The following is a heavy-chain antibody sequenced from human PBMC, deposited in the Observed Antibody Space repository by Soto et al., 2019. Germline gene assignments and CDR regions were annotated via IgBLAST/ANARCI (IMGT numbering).Heavy chain of an antibody. D-gene: IGHD6-25*01. CDR3: ARERTHYGMDV. CDR2: MNPNSGNT. CDR1: GYTFTSYD. V-gene: IGHV1-8*01. Sequence: QVQLVQSGAEVKKPGASVKVSCKASGYTFTSYDINWVRQATGQGLEWMGWMNPNSGNTGYAQKFQGRVTMTRTTAISTVYMELNSLRSDDTAVYYCARERTHYGMDVWGQGTTVTVSS. J-gene: IGHJ6*02.